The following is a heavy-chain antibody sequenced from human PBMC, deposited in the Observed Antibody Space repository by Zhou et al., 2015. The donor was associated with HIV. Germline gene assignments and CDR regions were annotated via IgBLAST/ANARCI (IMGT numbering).Heavy chain of an antibody. CDR1: GFPFSDYY. J-gene: IGHJ3*02. CDR3: ARSYLYDKTGYYYKANAFDI. V-gene: IGHV3-11*01. Sequence: QVLLMESGGGLVKPGGSLRLSCTASGFPFSDYYMTWLRQTPGKGLEWVSYINGRSTAKFYADSVKGRFTVSRDNAKNSLSLQMNSLRLEDTGVYYCARSYLYDKTGYYYKANAFDIWGQGAMVTVSS. D-gene: IGHD3-22*01. CDR2: INGRSTAK.